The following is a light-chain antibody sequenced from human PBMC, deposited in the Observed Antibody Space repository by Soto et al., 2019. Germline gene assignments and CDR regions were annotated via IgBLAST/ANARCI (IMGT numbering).Light chain of an antibody. Sequence: QSALTQPASVSGSPGQSITISCTGTSSDVGGYNYVSWYQQHPGKAPKLMIYDVSNRPSGVSNRSSGSKSGNTASLTISGLQAEDEADYYCSSYTRSSFYVFGTGTKLTVL. CDR2: DVS. V-gene: IGLV2-14*01. J-gene: IGLJ1*01. CDR3: SSYTRSSFYV. CDR1: SSDVGGYNY.